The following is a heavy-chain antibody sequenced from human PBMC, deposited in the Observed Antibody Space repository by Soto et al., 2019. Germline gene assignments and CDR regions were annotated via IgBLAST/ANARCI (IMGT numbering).Heavy chain of an antibody. CDR1: GFTFSSYG. CDR3: AKDKVSVVVTAPFDY. Sequence: QVQLVESGGGVVQPGRSLRLSCAASGFTFSSYGMHWVRQAPGKGLEWVAVISYDGSNKYYADSVKGRFTISRDNSKNTLYQQMNSLRAEDTAVYYCAKDKVSVVVTAPFDYWGQGTLVTVSS. CDR2: ISYDGSNK. V-gene: IGHV3-30*18. J-gene: IGHJ4*02. D-gene: IGHD2-21*02.